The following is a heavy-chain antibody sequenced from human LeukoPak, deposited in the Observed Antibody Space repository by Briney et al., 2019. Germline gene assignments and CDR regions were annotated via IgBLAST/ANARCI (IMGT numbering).Heavy chain of an antibody. CDR1: GGSISSYY. CDR2: IYYSGST. CDR3: ARRRDTYYYDSSGYYPDY. J-gene: IGHJ4*02. V-gene: IGHV4-59*01. Sequence: SETLSLTCTVSGGSISSYYWSWIRQPPGQELEWIGYIYYSGSTNYNPSLKSRVTISVDTSKNQFSLKLSSVTAADTAVYYCARRRDTYYYDSSGYYPDYWGQGTLVTVSS. D-gene: IGHD3-22*01.